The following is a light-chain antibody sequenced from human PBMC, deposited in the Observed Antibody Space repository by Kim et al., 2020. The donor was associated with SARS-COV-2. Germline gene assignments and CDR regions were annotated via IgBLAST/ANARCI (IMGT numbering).Light chain of an antibody. CDR3: QQCNNWPLT. Sequence: EIVMTQSPATLSVSPGERATLSCRASQSVNSNLAWYQQKPGQSPRLLIYGASTRATGIPARIGGSGSGTEFTLTISSLQSEDFAVYYCQQCNNWPLTFGGGTKVDIK. CDR1: QSVNSN. CDR2: GAS. J-gene: IGKJ4*01. V-gene: IGKV3-15*01.